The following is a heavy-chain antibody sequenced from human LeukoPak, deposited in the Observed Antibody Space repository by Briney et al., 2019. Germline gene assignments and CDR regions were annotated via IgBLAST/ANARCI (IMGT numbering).Heavy chain of an antibody. J-gene: IGHJ4*02. V-gene: IGHV4-39*01. Sequence: PSETLPLTCTVSGGSISSSSYYWGWIRQPPGKGLEWIGSIYYSGSTYYNPSLKSRVTISVDTSKNQFSLKLSSVTAADTAVYYCADLYSGFDYWGQGTLVTVSS. CDR1: GGSISSSSYY. CDR2: IYYSGST. D-gene: IGHD1-26*01. CDR3: ADLYSGFDY.